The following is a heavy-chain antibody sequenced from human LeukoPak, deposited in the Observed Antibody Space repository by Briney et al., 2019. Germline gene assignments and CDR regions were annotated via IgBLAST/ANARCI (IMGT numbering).Heavy chain of an antibody. J-gene: IGHJ4*02. CDR1: GFTVNSDG. CDR2: TSNDGSRT. D-gene: IGHD1-1*01. CDR3: ARDRRGPWSLDF. V-gene: IGHV3-30*03. Sequence: PGRSLRLSCAVSGFTVNSDGVHWVRQAPGKGLEWVTFTSNDGSRTYYADSVKGRFTFSRDNSENMFYLQMNSLRADDTAVYYCARDRRGPWSLDFWGQGVLVTVSS.